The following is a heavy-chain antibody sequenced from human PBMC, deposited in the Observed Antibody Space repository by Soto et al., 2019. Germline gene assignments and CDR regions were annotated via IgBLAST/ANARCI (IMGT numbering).Heavy chain of an antibody. CDR1: GYTFTSYA. D-gene: IGHD6-19*01. V-gene: IGHV1-3*01. CDR2: INAGNGNT. J-gene: IGHJ4*02. CDR3: ARDLTGYSSGWTLGPYFDY. Sequence: ASVKVSCKASGYTFTSYAMHWVRQAPGQRLEWMGWINAGNGNTKYSQKFQGRVTITRDTSASTAYMELSSLRSEDTAVYYCARDLTGYSSGWTLGPYFDYWGQGTLVTVSS.